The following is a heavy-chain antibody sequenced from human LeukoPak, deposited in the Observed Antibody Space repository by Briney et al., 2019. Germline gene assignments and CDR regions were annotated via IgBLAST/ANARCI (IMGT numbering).Heavy chain of an antibody. Sequence: SVQVSCQASGYTFTCYYMHWVGQAPCQGLAWMGWRNPNRGSTNYAQKFQGRVTMTRDTSISTAYMELSRLRSDDTAVYYCARDRIFGVAIPPNYYYYMDVWGKGTTVTVSS. CDR2: RNPNRGST. V-gene: IGHV1-2*02. D-gene: IGHD3-3*01. J-gene: IGHJ6*03. CDR1: GYTFTCYY. CDR3: ARDRIFGVAIPPNYYYYMDV.